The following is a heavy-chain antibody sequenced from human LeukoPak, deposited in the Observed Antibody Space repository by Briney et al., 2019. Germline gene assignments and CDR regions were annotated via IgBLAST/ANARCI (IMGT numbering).Heavy chain of an antibody. V-gene: IGHV4-38-2*02. CDR3: ARACSGANCYSAFDN. Sequence: NASETLSLTCTVSGYSMSSGYYWGWILQPPERGLEWIGSMYHTGSTYYNPSLKSRVTISVDTSKNQFSVKLSSVTAADTAVYYCARACSGANCYSAFDNWGQGTLVTVSS. J-gene: IGHJ4*02. CDR1: GYSMSSGYY. CDR2: MYHTGST. D-gene: IGHD2-15*01.